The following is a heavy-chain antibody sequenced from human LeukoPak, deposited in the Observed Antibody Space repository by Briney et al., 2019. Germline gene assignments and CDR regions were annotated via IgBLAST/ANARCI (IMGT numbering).Heavy chain of an antibody. Sequence: GGSLRLSCAASGXTVSSNYVSWVRQAPGKGLEWVSVIYSGGSTYYADSVKGRLTISRDNSKNTVYLQMNSLRAEDTAVYYCARDVAAPGGVYFDYWGQGTLVTVSS. D-gene: IGHD3-16*01. J-gene: IGHJ4*02. CDR2: IYSGGST. CDR3: ARDVAAPGGVYFDY. V-gene: IGHV3-66*01. CDR1: GXTVSSNY.